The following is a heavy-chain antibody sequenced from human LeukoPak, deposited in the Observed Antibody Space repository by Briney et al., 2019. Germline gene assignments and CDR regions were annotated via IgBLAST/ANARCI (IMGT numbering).Heavy chain of an antibody. CDR3: VKGGSAGPFYYFDY. D-gene: IGHD6-13*01. CDR1: GFTFDNYA. V-gene: IGHV3-9*01. Sequence: GRSLRLSCAASGFTFDNYAMPWVRQAPGKGLEWVSDISWNSGSIDYADSVKGRFTISRDNAKKSLYLQMNSLTAEDTALYYCVKGGSAGPFYYFDYWGQGTLVTVSS. J-gene: IGHJ4*02. CDR2: ISWNSGSI.